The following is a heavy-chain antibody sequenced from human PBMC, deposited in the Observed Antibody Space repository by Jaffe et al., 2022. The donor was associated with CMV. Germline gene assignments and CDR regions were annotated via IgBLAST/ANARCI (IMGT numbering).Heavy chain of an antibody. CDR3: ARESHGGNAYFDY. Sequence: QVQLVESGGGVVQPGRSLRLSCAASGFTFSSYGMHWVRQAPGKGLEWVAVIWYDGSNKYYADSVKGRFTISRDNSKNTLYLQMNSLRAEDTAVYYCARESHGGNAYFDYWGQGTLVTVSS. CDR1: GFTFSSYG. CDR2: IWYDGSNK. J-gene: IGHJ4*02. D-gene: IGHD2-15*01. V-gene: IGHV3-33*01.